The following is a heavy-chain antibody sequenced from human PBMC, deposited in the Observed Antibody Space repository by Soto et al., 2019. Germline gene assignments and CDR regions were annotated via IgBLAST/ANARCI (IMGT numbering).Heavy chain of an antibody. D-gene: IGHD6-19*01. CDR3: ATDFSGWYGSSEDGF. J-gene: IGHJ4*02. CDR2: ISYDGSNK. CDR1: GFTFSNYG. V-gene: IGHV3-30*03. Sequence: QVQLVESGGGVVQPGRSLRLSCAASGFTFSNYGMHWVRQAPGKGLEWVAVISYDGSNKYYADSVKGRFTISRDNSKNTLYLQMNSLRAEGTAVYYSATDFSGWYGSSEDGFWGQGTLVTVSS.